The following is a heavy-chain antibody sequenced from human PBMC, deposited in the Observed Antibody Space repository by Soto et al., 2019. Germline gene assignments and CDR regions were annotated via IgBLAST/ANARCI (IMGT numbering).Heavy chain of an antibody. CDR3: SMVRGDFGFDI. Sequence: QVQLVQSGAEVKKPGSSVKVSCKASGGTFSSYTISWVRQAPGQGLEWMGRIIPILGIANYAQKFQGRVTTTADKSTSTAYMELSSLRSEYTAVYCCSMVRGDFGFDIWGQGTMVTVSS. CDR1: GGTFSSYT. V-gene: IGHV1-69*02. CDR2: IIPILGIA. D-gene: IGHD3-10*01. J-gene: IGHJ3*02.